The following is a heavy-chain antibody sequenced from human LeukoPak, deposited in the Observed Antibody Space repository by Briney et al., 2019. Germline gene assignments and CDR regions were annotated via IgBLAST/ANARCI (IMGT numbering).Heavy chain of an antibody. CDR1: GASISSSDFY. J-gene: IGHJ6*02. CDR3: ARHVQDLGIKV. V-gene: IGHV4-39*01. CDR2: IYRRGST. Sequence: PSETLSLTCTVSGASISSSDFYSSWIRQPPGKGLEWIGSIYRRGSTSYNPSLKSRVTVSEDMSKNHFSLRVSGVTAAYTAVYYCARHVQDLGIKVWGQGTTVTVSS.